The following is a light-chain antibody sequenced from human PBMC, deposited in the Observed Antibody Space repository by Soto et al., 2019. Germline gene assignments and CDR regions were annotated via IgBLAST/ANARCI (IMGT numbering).Light chain of an antibody. CDR1: SSDVGGYKY. V-gene: IGLV2-8*01. Sequence: QSALTQPPSASGSPGQSVTISCTGTSSDVGGYKYVSWYQQHPGKAPKLMIFEVNKRPSGVPDRFSGSKSGNTASLTVSGLQAEDEADYYCSSYAGTNNLGVFGTWTKVTVL. CDR3: SSYAGTNNLGV. CDR2: EVN. J-gene: IGLJ1*01.